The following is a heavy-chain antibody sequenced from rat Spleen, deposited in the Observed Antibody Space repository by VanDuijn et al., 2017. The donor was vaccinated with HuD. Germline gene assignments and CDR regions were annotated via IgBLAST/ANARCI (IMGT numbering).Heavy chain of an antibody. CDR3: ARDNYDGTYYYGFAY. D-gene: IGHD1-12*02. Sequence: EVQLVESGGGLVQPGRSMKLSCAASGFTFTNYDMHWIRQAPTKGLEWVASITNTGGSTFYPDSVKGRFTISRDNAKSTLYLQMNSLRSEDTATYYCARDNYDGTYYYGFAYWGQGTLVTVSS. J-gene: IGHJ3*01. CDR1: GFTFTNYD. CDR2: ITNTGGST. V-gene: IGHV5-19*01.